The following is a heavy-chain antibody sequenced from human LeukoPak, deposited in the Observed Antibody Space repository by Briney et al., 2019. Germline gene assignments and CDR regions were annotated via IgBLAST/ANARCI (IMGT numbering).Heavy chain of an antibody. Sequence: GGSLRLSCAASGFNFGAYVMHWVRQSPGKGLEWVAVISWTGDGAAYADSVKGRFTISRDNAKNSLYLQMNSLRAEDTALYYCAKDISSTRYYYYGVDVWGQGTTVTVSS. J-gene: IGHJ6*02. V-gene: IGHV3-9*01. CDR1: GFNFGAYV. CDR2: ISWTGDGA. D-gene: IGHD5/OR15-5a*01. CDR3: AKDISSTRYYYYGVDV.